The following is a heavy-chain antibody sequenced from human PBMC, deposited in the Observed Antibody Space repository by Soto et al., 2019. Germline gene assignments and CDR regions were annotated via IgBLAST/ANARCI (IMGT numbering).Heavy chain of an antibody. CDR1: GYSFAGYW. V-gene: IGHV5-10-1*01. CDR2: IAPSDSQT. J-gene: IGHJ6*02. D-gene: IGHD2-8*02. Sequence: PGESLKISCKASGYSFAGYWITWVRQKPGKGLEWMGRIAPSDSQTYYSPSFRGHVTISATKSITTVFLQWSSLRASATAMYYCAAQKYDSHTGPPFQYYFDAWGQGTTAPVSS. CDR3: AAQKYDSHTGPPFQYYFDA.